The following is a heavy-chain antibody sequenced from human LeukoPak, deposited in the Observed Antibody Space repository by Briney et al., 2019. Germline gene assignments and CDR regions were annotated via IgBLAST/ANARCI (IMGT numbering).Heavy chain of an antibody. Sequence: KPSETLSLTCTVSGGSISSSSYYWGLIRQPPGKGLEWIGSIYYSGSTYYNPSLKSRVTISVDTSKNQFSLKLSSVTAADTAVYYCARLAYGDYVGYWGQGTLVTVTS. CDR1: GGSISSSSYY. CDR3: ARLAYGDYVGY. J-gene: IGHJ4*02. D-gene: IGHD4-17*01. CDR2: IYYSGST. V-gene: IGHV4-39*01.